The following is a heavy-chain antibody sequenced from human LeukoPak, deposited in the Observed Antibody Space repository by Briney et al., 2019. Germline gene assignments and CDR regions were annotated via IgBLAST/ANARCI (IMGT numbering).Heavy chain of an antibody. Sequence: GGSLRLSCAASGFTFSSYWMHWVRQAPGKGLVWVSRINSDGSSTSYADSVKGRFTISRENAKNTLYLQMNSLRAEDTAVYYCAREGYSYGYEDYWGQGTLVTVSS. J-gene: IGHJ4*02. V-gene: IGHV3-74*01. D-gene: IGHD5-18*01. CDR3: AREGYSYGYEDY. CDR2: INSDGSST. CDR1: GFTFSSYW.